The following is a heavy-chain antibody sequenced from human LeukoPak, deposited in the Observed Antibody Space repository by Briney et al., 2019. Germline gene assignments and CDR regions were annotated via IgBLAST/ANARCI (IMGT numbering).Heavy chain of an antibody. CDR3: VGGFDY. J-gene: IGHJ4*02. D-gene: IGHD3-16*01. Sequence: GGSLRLSCAASGITFSSYNMNWVRQAPGKGLEWVSYISSSSYIYYADSVQGRFTISRDNAKGSWYLQMNSLRAEDTAVYYCVGGFDYWGQGTLVTVSS. CDR2: ISSSSYI. CDR1: GITFSSYN. V-gene: IGHV3-21*01.